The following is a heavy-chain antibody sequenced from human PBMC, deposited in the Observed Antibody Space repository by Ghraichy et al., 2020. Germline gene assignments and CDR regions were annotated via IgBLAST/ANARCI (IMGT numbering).Heavy chain of an antibody. V-gene: IGHV3-23*01. D-gene: IGHD3-10*01. CDR3: AKDQLPTNYGLGGIYYYYYYGMDV. CDR2: ISGSGGST. Sequence: GGSLRLSCAASGFTFSSYAMSWVRQAPGKGLEWVSAISGSGGSTYYADSVKGRFTISRDNSKNTLYLQMNSLRAEDTAVYYCAKDQLPTNYGLGGIYYYYYYGMDVWGQGTTVTVSS. CDR1: GFTFSSYA. J-gene: IGHJ6*02.